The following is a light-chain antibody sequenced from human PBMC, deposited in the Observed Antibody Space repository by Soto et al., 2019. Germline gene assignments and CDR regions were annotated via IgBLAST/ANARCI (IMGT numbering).Light chain of an antibody. CDR3: QQYNSYSWT. J-gene: IGKJ1*01. Sequence: DIQMTQSPSTLSASVGNRVTITCRASQSISGWLAWYQQKPGKAPKLLIYKASSLESGVPSTFSGSGSGTEFTLTISSLQPDDFATYYCQQYNSYSWTVGQGTKVEI. CDR1: QSISGW. V-gene: IGKV1-5*03. CDR2: KAS.